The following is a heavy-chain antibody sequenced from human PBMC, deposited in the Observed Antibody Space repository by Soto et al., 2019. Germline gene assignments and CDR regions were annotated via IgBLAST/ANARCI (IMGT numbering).Heavy chain of an antibody. Sequence: SETLSLTCSVSGADINTYSWTWIRQPAGKGLEWIGRIYTSASINYNPSLKGRVTLSVDTSTNQVSLRLASVTAADTAIYYCARDREASYNFYYGMDVWGQGTTVTVS. CDR3: ARDREASYNFYYGMDV. CDR2: IYTSASI. V-gene: IGHV4-4*07. CDR1: GADINTYS. J-gene: IGHJ6*02. D-gene: IGHD1-26*01.